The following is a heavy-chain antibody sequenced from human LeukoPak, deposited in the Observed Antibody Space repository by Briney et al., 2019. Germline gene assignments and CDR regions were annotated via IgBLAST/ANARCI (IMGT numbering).Heavy chain of an antibody. CDR3: ARRGITISGVLVYHYSGLDV. J-gene: IGHJ6*02. CDR2: IEEDGSEK. CDR1: GFTFSSHW. D-gene: IGHD3-3*01. Sequence: GGSLRLPCAGSGFTFSSHWMNWVRQAPGKGLEWVASIEEDGSEKHYVDSVSGRFTISRDNAKNSLHLQMSSLRAEDTAVYYCARRGITISGVLVYHYSGLDVWGQGTTVTVSS. V-gene: IGHV3-7*01.